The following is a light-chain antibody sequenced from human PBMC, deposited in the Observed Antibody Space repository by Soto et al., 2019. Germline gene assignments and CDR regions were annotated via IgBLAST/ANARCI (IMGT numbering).Light chain of an antibody. CDR1: SGSIASSY. J-gene: IGLJ2*01. V-gene: IGLV6-57*04. CDR2: ADN. CDR3: QSYDRDSPVV. Sequence: NFMLTQPLSVSESPGKTVTISCTRSSGSIASSYVRWYQQRPGSAPTTLIYADNERPSGVPGRFSGSIDRSSNSASLTIAGLKTEDEADYYCQSYDRDSPVVFGGGTKLTVL.